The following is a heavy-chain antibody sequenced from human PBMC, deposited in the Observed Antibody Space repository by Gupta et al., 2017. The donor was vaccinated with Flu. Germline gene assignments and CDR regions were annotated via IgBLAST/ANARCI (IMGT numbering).Heavy chain of an antibody. D-gene: IGHD7-27*01. V-gene: IGHV3-9*01. CDR1: GFTFDDYA. J-gene: IGHJ4*02. CDR2: ITWDSTKI. Sequence: EVRLVESGGGLVQPGGSLRLSCTAAGFTFDDYAIHWVRQPPGRGLEGVSQITWDSTKIDYADSVKGRFTTSRDNANNSLYLQMDSLTVDDTAFYYCTRLGGGYYFDYWGQGALVTVSS. CDR3: TRLGGGYYFDY.